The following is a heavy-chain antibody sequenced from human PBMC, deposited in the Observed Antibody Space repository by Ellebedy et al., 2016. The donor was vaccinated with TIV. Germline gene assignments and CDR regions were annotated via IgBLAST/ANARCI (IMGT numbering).Heavy chain of an antibody. CDR3: ASVRNYYDSSGYYIVGAFDI. J-gene: IGHJ3*02. D-gene: IGHD3-22*01. V-gene: IGHV1-18*01. CDR2: ISAYNGNT. CDR1: GYTFTSYG. Sequence: ASVKVSCXASGYTFTSYGISWVRQAPGQGLEWMGWISAYNGNTNYAQKLQGRVTMTTDTSTSTAYMELRSLRSDDTAVYYCASVRNYYDSSGYYIVGAFDIWGQGTTVTVSS.